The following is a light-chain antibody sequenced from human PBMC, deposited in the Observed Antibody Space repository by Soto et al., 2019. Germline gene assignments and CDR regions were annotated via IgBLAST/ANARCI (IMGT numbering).Light chain of an antibody. Sequence: EIRMTQSPAILSVSPGESATLSCRASQSVSSHVVWYQQKPGQAPRLLISDSSTTGFPARFSDSGSGTEFTLTISSLQSDDSAIYYCQQFGDWPSFGLGTKLEI. CDR2: DSS. J-gene: IGKJ1*01. CDR3: QQFGDWPS. CDR1: QSVSSH. V-gene: IGKV3-15*01.